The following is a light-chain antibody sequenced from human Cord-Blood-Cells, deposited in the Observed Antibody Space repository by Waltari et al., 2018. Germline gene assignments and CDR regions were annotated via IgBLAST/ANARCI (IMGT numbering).Light chain of an antibody. CDR3: CSSAGSSTV. V-gene: IGLV2-23*01. J-gene: IGLJ3*02. Sequence: QSALTQPASVSGSPGQSITISCTGTSSDVGSYNLVSWYPQHPGKAPKLMIYEGSKRPSGVSNRFSGSKSGNTASLTISGLQAEDEADYYCCSSAGSSTVFGGGTKRTVL. CDR2: EGS. CDR1: SSDVGSYNL.